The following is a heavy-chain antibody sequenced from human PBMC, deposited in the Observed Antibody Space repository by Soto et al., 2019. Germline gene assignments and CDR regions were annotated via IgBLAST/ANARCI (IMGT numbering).Heavy chain of an antibody. J-gene: IGHJ4*02. Sequence: QLQLQESGPGLVKPSETLSLTCTVSGGSISSSSYYWGWIRQPPGKGLEWIGSIYYSGSTYYNPSLKSRVTISVDTSKNQFSLKLSSVTAADTAVYYCARRLRRSYGTRAVAGTFYFDYWGQGTLVTVSS. V-gene: IGHV4-39*01. CDR2: IYYSGST. D-gene: IGHD6-19*01. CDR1: GGSISSSSYY. CDR3: ARRLRRSYGTRAVAGTFYFDY.